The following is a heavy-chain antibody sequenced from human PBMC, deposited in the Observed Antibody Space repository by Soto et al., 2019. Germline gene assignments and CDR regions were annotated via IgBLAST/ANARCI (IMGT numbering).Heavy chain of an antibody. D-gene: IGHD3-3*01. Sequence: QLQLQESGPGLVKPSETLSLTCTVSGGSISSSSYYWGWIRQPPGKGLEWIGSIYYSGSTYYNPSLKSRVTISVDTSKNQFSLKLSSVTAADTAVYYCARLSSSQLFGVVTDYWGQGTLVTVSS. J-gene: IGHJ4*02. CDR3: ARLSSSQLFGVVTDY. CDR1: GGSISSSSYY. CDR2: IYYSGST. V-gene: IGHV4-39*01.